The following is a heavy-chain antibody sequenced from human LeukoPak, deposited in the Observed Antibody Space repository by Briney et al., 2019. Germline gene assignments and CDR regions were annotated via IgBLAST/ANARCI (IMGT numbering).Heavy chain of an antibody. CDR3: ARDPGPAAGTRYNYYYYMDV. J-gene: IGHJ6*03. Sequence: SVKVSCKASGGTFSSYAISWVRQAPGQGLEWMGRIIPIFGTANYAQKFQGRVTITTDESTSTAYMELSSLRSEDTAVYYCARDPGPAAGTRYNYYYYMDVWGKGTTVTVSS. CDR1: GGTFSSYA. D-gene: IGHD6-13*01. CDR2: IIPIFGTA. V-gene: IGHV1-69*05.